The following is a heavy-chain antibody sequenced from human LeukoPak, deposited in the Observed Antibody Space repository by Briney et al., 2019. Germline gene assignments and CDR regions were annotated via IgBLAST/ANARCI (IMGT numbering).Heavy chain of an antibody. CDR3: AREGRWFGELLFNYYYGMDV. V-gene: IGHV3-33*01. J-gene: IGHJ6*02. Sequence: QPGGSLRLSCAASGFTFSSYGMHWVRQAPGKGLEWVAVIWYDGSNKYYADSVKGRFTISRDNSKNTLYLQMNSLRAEDTAVYYCAREGRWFGELLFNYYYGMDVWGQGTTVTVSS. D-gene: IGHD3-10*01. CDR1: GFTFSSYG. CDR2: IWYDGSNK.